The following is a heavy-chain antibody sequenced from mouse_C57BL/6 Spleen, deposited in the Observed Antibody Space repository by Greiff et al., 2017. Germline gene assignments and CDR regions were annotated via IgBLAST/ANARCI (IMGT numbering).Heavy chain of an antibody. V-gene: IGHV5-17*01. J-gene: IGHJ3*01. CDR3: ARDYSWFAY. CDR1: GFTFSDYG. Sequence: EVNVVASGGGLVKPGGSLKLSCAASGFTFSDYGMHWVRQAPEKGLEWVAYIRSGSSTISYADTVKGRFTISRDNAKNTLFLQMTSLRSEDTAMYYCARDYSWFAYWGQGTLVTVSA. CDR2: IRSGSSTI. D-gene: IGHD1-1*02.